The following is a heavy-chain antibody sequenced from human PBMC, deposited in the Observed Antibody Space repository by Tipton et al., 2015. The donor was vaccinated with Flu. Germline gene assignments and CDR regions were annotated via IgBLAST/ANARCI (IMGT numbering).Heavy chain of an antibody. CDR3: VRPTYYDRRGNKRWVRFDF. CDR1: GYNFTTHW. CDR2: IYPGDSDT. D-gene: IGHD3-22*01. V-gene: IGHV5-51*03. J-gene: IGHJ4*02. Sequence: QLVQSGAEVKKPGESLKISCTGSGYNFTTHWIGWVRQMPGKGLEWMGIIYPGDSDTRYSPSFQGQVTMSADKSINTAYLQWSSLKASDTAMYYCVRPTYYDRRGNKRWVRFDFWGQGTLVTVSS.